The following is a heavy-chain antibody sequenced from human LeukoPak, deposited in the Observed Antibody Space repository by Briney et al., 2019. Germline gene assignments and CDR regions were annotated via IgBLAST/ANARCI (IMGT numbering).Heavy chain of an antibody. CDR1: GGSISSYY. Sequence: SETLSLTCTVSGGSISSYYWSWIRQPAGKGLEWIGRIHTSGSTNYNPSLKSRVTMSVDTSKNQFSLKLSSVTAADTAVYYCARDQYIYSDSSGYYDYWGQGTLVTVSS. CDR2: IHTSGST. J-gene: IGHJ4*02. D-gene: IGHD3-22*01. CDR3: ARDQYIYSDSSGYYDY. V-gene: IGHV4-4*07.